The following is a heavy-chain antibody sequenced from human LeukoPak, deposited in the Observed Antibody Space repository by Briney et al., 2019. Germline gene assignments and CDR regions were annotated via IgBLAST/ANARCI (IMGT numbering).Heavy chain of an antibody. J-gene: IGHJ4*02. CDR1: GYTFTTHY. CDR2: INPSGGST. D-gene: IGHD1-26*01. V-gene: IGHV1-46*01. Sequence: ASVKVSCKASGYTFTTHYMHWVRKAPGQGLEWMGIINPSGGSTSYAQKFQGRVTMTRDTSTSTVYMELSSLRSEDTAVYFCARELSIVGAHDYWGQGTLVTVSS. CDR3: ARELSIVGAHDY.